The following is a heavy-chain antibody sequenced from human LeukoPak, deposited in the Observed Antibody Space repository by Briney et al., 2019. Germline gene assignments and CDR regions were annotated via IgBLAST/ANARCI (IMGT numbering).Heavy chain of an antibody. Sequence: GGSLRLSCAASGFIFGSYAMSWVRQGPGKGLEWVSTISPSGSATYYADSVKGRFTISRDNSKSTLYLQMNSLRDEDTALYHCARDKSASSPREWFDPWGQGTVVTVSS. CDR3: ARDKSASSPREWFDP. CDR1: GFIFGSYA. D-gene: IGHD6-6*01. V-gene: IGHV3-23*01. J-gene: IGHJ5*02. CDR2: ISPSGSAT.